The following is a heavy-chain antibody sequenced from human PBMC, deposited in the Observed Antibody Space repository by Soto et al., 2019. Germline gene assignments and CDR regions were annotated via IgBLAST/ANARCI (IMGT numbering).Heavy chain of an antibody. Sequence: ASVKVSCKASGYTFTGYYMHWVRQAPEQGLEWMGWINPNSGGTNYAQKFQGRVTMTRDTSISTAYMELSRLRSDDTAVYYCARELRKYYYGSGSYYPPIYYYYYGMDVWGQGTTVTVSS. CDR1: GYTFTGYY. CDR3: ARELRKYYYGSGSYYPPIYYYYYGMDV. CDR2: INPNSGGT. V-gene: IGHV1-2*02. D-gene: IGHD3-10*01. J-gene: IGHJ6*02.